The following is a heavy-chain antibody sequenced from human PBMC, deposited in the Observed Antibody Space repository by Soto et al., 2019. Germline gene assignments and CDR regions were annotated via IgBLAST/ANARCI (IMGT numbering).Heavy chain of an antibody. CDR1: GGSISSGGYS. Sequence: QLQLQESGSGLVKPSHTLSLTCAVSGGSISSGGYSWSWIRQPPWKGLEWIGYISHSGSTDYNPSLQSRVTISVDRSKNQFSLKRSSVTASDTAVYYCDSARYCTNGVCSSGAFDIWGQGTMVTVSS. CDR2: ISHSGST. V-gene: IGHV4-30-2*01. D-gene: IGHD2-8*01. J-gene: IGHJ3*02. CDR3: DSARYCTNGVCSSGAFDI.